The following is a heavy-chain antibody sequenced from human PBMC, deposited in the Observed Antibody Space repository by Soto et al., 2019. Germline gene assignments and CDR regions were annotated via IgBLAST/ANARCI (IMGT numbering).Heavy chain of an antibody. Sequence: SETLSLTCTFSGGSISSYYWSWIRQPPGKGLEWIGYIYYSGSTNYNPSLKSRVTKSVDTSKNQFSLKLSSVTAADTAVYYCATGRAQGNDYHDAFDIWGQGTMVTVSS. CDR3: ATGRAQGNDYHDAFDI. J-gene: IGHJ3*02. CDR2: IYYSGST. CDR1: GGSISSYY. D-gene: IGHD5-12*01. V-gene: IGHV4-59*08.